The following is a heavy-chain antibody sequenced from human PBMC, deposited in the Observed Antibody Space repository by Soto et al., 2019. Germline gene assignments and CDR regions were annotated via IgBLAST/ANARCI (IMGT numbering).Heavy chain of an antibody. D-gene: IGHD3-3*01. CDR2: IIPIFGTA. Sequence: SVKVSCKASGGTFSSYAISWVRQAPGQGLEWMGGIIPIFGTANYAQKFQGRVTITADESTSTAYMELSSLRSEDTAVYYCASSATFTIFGVVIYYGMDVWGQGTTVTVSS. CDR1: GGTFSSYA. CDR3: ASSATFTIFGVVIYYGMDV. J-gene: IGHJ6*02. V-gene: IGHV1-69*13.